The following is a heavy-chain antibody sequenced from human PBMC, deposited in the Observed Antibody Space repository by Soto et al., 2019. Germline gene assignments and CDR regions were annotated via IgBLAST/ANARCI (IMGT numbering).Heavy chain of an antibody. Sequence: EVQLLESGGGLVQPGGSLRLSCAASGFTFSSYAMSWVRQAPGKGLEWVSAISGSGGSTYYADSVKGRFTISRDNSKNTLYLQMNSLRAEDTAVYYCARRTGRGYYYYGMDVWGQGTTVTVSS. D-gene: IGHD1-1*01. V-gene: IGHV3-23*01. CDR2: ISGSGGST. CDR3: ARRTGRGYYYYGMDV. J-gene: IGHJ6*02. CDR1: GFTFSSYA.